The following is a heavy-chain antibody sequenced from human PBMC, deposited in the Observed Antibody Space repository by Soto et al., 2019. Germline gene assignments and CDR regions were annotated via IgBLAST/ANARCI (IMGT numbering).Heavy chain of an antibody. D-gene: IGHD6-13*01. CDR3: ARFGPLAAAGPPPVIDY. Sequence: ASVKVSCKASGYTFTSYYMHWVRQAPGQGLEWMGIINPSGGSTSYAQKFQGRVTMTRDTSTSTVYMELSSLRSEDTAVYYCARFGPLAAAGPPPVIDYWGQGTLVTVSS. J-gene: IGHJ4*02. CDR1: GYTFTSYY. CDR2: INPSGGST. V-gene: IGHV1-46*01.